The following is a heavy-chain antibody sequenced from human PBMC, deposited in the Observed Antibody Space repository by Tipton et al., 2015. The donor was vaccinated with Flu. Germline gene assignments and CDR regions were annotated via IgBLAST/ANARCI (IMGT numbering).Heavy chain of an antibody. CDR2: ISSSGNTI. CDR3: ATLTGDDY. Sequence: SLRLSCAASGFTSSSYEMNWVRQAPGKGLEWVSYISSSGNTISYADSVRGRFTISRDNTKKSLYLQLNSLRAEDTAIYYCATLTGDDYWGQGIMVTVSS. V-gene: IGHV3-48*03. CDR1: GFTSSSYE. D-gene: IGHD7-27*01. J-gene: IGHJ4*02.